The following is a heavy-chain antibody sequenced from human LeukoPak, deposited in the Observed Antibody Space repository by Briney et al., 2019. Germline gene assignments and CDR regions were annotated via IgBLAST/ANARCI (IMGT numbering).Heavy chain of an antibody. J-gene: IGHJ4*02. CDR3: ARVAGSYSIRPFDF. Sequence: PGGSLRLSCAASGFTFDNYAMTWVRQAPGKGLEWVSAIRLSDGYTYYADSVQGRFIISRDTSKNTASLQMNSLTGDDTALYYCARVAGSYSIRPFDFWGQGTVVIVSS. V-gene: IGHV3-23*01. CDR1: GFTFDNYA. D-gene: IGHD1-26*01. CDR2: IRLSDGYT.